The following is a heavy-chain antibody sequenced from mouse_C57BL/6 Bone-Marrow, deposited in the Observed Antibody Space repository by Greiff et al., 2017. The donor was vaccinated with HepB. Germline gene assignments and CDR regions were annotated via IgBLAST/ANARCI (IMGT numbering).Heavy chain of an antibody. Sequence: EVQLVESGPELVKPGASVKIPCKASGYTFTDYNMDWVKQSHGKSLEWIGDINPNNGGTIYNQKFKGKATLTVDKSSSTAYMELRSLTSEDTAVYYCTSGGSSPFDYWGQGTLVTVSA. J-gene: IGHJ3*01. V-gene: IGHV1-18*01. CDR3: TSGGSSPFDY. CDR2: INPNNGGT. CDR1: GYTFTDYN. D-gene: IGHD1-1*01.